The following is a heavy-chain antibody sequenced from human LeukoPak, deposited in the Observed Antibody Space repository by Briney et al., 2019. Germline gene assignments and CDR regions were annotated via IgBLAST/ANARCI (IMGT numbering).Heavy chain of an antibody. CDR1: GGSFSGYY. CDR3: ANGYDILTGYYYGMDV. V-gene: IGHV4-34*01. J-gene: IGHJ6*02. D-gene: IGHD3-9*01. Sequence: SETLSLTCAVYGGSFSGYYWSWIRQPPGKGLEWIGEINHSGSTNYNPSLKSRATISVDTSKNQFSLKLSSVTAADTAVYYCANGYDILTGYYYGMDVWGQGTTVTVSS. CDR2: INHSGST.